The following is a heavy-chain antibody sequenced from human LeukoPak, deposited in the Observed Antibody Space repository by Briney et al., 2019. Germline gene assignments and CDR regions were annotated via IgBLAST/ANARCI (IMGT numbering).Heavy chain of an antibody. J-gene: IGHJ6*02. V-gene: IGHV3-33*01. Sequence: PGRSLRLSCAASGFTFSSYGMHWVRQAPGKGLEWVAVIWYDGSNKYYADSVKGRFTISRDNSKNTLYLQMNSLRAEDTAVYYCASPQYDFWSGYYYYGMDVWGQGTTVTVSS. CDR2: IWYDGSNK. CDR3: ASPQYDFWSGYYYYGMDV. CDR1: GFTFSSYG. D-gene: IGHD3-3*01.